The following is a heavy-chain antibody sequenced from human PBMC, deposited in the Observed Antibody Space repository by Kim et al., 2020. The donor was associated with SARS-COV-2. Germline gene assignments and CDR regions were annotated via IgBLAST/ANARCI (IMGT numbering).Heavy chain of an antibody. J-gene: IGHJ4*02. D-gene: IGHD1-20*01. CDR2: ITSDGSGT. CDR1: GFTFSNYW. CDR3: ASRLITSFDY. V-gene: IGHV3-74*01. Sequence: GGSLRLSCVVSGFTFSNYWMHWVRQAPGKGLVWVSRITSDGSGTIYADSVKGRFTVSRDNAKNTLYLQMNSLRAEDTAVYYCASRLITSFDYWGQGTLVT.